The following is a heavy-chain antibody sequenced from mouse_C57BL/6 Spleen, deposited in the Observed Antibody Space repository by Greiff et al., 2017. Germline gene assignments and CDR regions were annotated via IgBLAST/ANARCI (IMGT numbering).Heavy chain of an antibody. CDR2: IRSKSNNYAT. D-gene: IGHD1-1*01. CDR1: GFSFNTYA. J-gene: IGHJ4*01. Sequence: EVHLVESGGGLVQPKGSLKLSCAASGFSFNTYAMNWVRQAPGKGLEWVARIRSKSNNYATYYADSVKDRFTISRDDSESMLYLQMNNLKTEDTAMYYCVRETTVVASYYAMDYWGQGTSVTVSS. CDR3: VRETTVVASYYAMDY. V-gene: IGHV10-1*01.